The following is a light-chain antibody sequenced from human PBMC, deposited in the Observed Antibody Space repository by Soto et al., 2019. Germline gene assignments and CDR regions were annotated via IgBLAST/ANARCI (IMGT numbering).Light chain of an antibody. J-gene: IGLJ2*01. Sequence: QSALTQPASVSGSPGQSITISCTGTNNDIGGYDYVSWYQQYPGTAPKLIIYEVTNRPSGVSYRYSDSKSGNTASLTISGLQTEDESDYYCCSFSRTATVMSFGKATKLTVL. CDR1: NNDIGGYDY. CDR3: CSFSRTATVMS. CDR2: EVT. V-gene: IGLV2-14*01.